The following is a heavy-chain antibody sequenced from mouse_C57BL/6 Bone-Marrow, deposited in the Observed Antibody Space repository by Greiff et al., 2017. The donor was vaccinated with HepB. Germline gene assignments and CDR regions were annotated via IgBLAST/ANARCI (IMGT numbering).Heavy chain of an antibody. CDR3: ARRTAQAMYAMDY. CDR2: INPNNGGT. V-gene: IGHV1-26*01. J-gene: IGHJ4*01. CDR1: GYTFTDYY. Sequence: EVKLQQSGPELVKPGASVKISCKASGYTFTDYYMNWVKQSHGKSLEWIGDINPNNGGTSYNQKFKGKATLTVDKSSSTAYMELRSLTSEDSAVYYCARRTAQAMYAMDYWGQGTSVTVSS. D-gene: IGHD3-2*02.